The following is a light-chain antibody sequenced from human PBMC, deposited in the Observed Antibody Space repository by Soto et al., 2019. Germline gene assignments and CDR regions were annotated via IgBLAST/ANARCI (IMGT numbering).Light chain of an antibody. Sequence: EVVMTQSPATLSASPGERATLSCRASQSVNANLAWYQQKPGQAPRLLLHGASNRATGIPARFSGSGFGPEFRLTFGSLESVDFAVYDCQQYNAWDRTFGQWNKV. CDR2: GAS. V-gene: IGKV3-15*01. CDR3: QQYNAWDRT. CDR1: QSVNAN. J-gene: IGKJ1*01.